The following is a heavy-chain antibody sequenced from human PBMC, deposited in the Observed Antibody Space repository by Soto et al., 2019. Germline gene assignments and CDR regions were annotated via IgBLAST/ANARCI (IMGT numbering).Heavy chain of an antibody. CDR1: GFMFSAYT. J-gene: IGHJ1*01. CDR2: ISDDSSYI. Sequence: GSLRLSCAASGFMFSAYTMNWVRQAPGKGLEWLSSISDDSSYIDYADSLRGRFTVSRDNARNSLYLQIDSLGVEDTAVYYCATPYYFNHWGPGTLVTVSS. V-gene: IGHV3-21*06. D-gene: IGHD3-16*01. CDR3: ATPYYFNH.